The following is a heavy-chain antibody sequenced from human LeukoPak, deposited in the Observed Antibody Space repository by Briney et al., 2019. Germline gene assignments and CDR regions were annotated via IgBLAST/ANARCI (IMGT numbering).Heavy chain of an antibody. V-gene: IGHV3-11*04. D-gene: IGHD2-2*02. J-gene: IGHJ3*02. CDR1: GFTFSDYY. CDR2: ISSSGSTI. Sequence: PGGSLRLSCAASGFTFSDYYMSWIRQAPGKGLEWVSYISSSGSTIYYADSVKGRFTISRDNAKNSLYLQMNSLRAEDTAVYYCARKSIVVVPAAINDAFDIWGQGTMVTVSS. CDR3: ARKSIVVVPAAINDAFDI.